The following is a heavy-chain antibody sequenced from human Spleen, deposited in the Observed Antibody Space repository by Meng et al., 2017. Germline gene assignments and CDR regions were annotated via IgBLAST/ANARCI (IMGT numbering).Heavy chain of an antibody. CDR2: INPSGGST. V-gene: IGHV1-46*01. Sequence: ASVKVSCKASGYTFTSYYMHWVRQAPGQGLEWMGIINPSGGSTSYAQKFQGRVTMTRDTSTSTVYTELSSLRSEDTAVYYCARDTLLRYFDWLLYHYYGMDVWGQGTTVTVSS. J-gene: IGHJ6*02. CDR1: GYTFTSYY. CDR3: ARDTLLRYFDWLLYHYYGMDV. D-gene: IGHD3-9*01.